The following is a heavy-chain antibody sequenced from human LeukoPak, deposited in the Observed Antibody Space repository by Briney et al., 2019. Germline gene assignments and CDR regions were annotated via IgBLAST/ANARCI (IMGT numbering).Heavy chain of an antibody. CDR2: ISWNSGSI. Sequence: GGSLRLSCAASGFTFDDYAMHWVRQAPGKGLEWVSGISWNSGSIGYADSVKGRFTISRDNAKNSLYLQMNSLRAEDTALYYCAKDMTAAAGSIDYSGQGTLVTVSS. V-gene: IGHV3-9*01. D-gene: IGHD6-13*01. J-gene: IGHJ4*02. CDR1: GFTFDDYA. CDR3: AKDMTAAAGSIDY.